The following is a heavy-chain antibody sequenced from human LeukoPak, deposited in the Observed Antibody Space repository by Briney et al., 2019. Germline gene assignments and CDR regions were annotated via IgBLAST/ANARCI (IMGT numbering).Heavy chain of an antibody. CDR3: ARAQGVTMVRGVIDYYYGMDV. V-gene: IGHV1-69*13. CDR2: IIPIFGTA. J-gene: IGHJ6*04. D-gene: IGHD3-10*01. Sequence: ASVKVSCKASGGTFSSYAISWVRQAPGQGLEWMGGIIPIFGTANYAQKFQGRVTITADESTSTAYMELSSLRSEDTAVYYCARAQGVTMVRGVIDYYYGMDVWGKGTTVTVSS. CDR1: GGTFSSYA.